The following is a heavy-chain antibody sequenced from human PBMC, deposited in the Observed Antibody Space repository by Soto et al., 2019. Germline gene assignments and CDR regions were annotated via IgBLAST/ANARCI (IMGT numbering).Heavy chain of an antibody. CDR2: ISGSGGTT. CDR1: GFTFSTYA. CDR3: AKSWAAGTYYYFMDV. D-gene: IGHD2-15*01. J-gene: IGHJ6*03. V-gene: IGHV3-23*01. Sequence: AGGSLRLSCEASGFTFSTYAMSWVRQAPGKGLEWVSAISGSGGTTYYAESVRGRFTISRGNSDNTLYLKMNSLRAEDTAVYYCAKSWAAGTYYYFMDVWGKGATVTVSS.